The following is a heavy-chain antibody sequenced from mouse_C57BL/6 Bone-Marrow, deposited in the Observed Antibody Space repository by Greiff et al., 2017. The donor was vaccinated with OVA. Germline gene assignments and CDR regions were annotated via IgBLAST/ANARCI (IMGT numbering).Heavy chain of an antibody. CDR2: ISSGSSTI. J-gene: IGHJ3*01. Sequence: EVQRVESGGGLVKPGGSLKLSCAASGFTFSDYGMHWVRQAPEKGLEWVAYISSGSSTIYYADTVKGRFTISRDNAKNTLFLQMTSLRSEDTAMYYCATPPFAYWGQGTLVTVSA. CDR1: GFTFSDYG. V-gene: IGHV5-17*01. CDR3: ATPPFAY.